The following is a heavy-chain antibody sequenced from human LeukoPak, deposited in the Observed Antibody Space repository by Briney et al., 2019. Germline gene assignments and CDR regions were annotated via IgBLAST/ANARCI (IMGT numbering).Heavy chain of an antibody. J-gene: IGHJ4*02. V-gene: IGHV1-69*13. Sequence: SVKVSFKASGGTFISYAISWGRQAPGQGQEWMGGITPIFATANYAQKFQGRVTITAAESTSTAYMELSSLRSEATAVYYCARDRGYDYVWGSYPPSFDYWGQGTLVTVSS. D-gene: IGHD3-16*02. CDR2: ITPIFATA. CDR3: ARDRGYDYVWGSYPPSFDY. CDR1: GGTFISYA.